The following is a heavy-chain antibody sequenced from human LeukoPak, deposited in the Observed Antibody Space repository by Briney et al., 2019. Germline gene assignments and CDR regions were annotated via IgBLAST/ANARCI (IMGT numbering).Heavy chain of an antibody. D-gene: IGHD2-8*02. CDR1: GFTFSSHW. CDR2: INNDGRST. Sequence: GGSLRLSCAASGFTFSSHWVHWVRQAPGKGLVWVSHINNDGRSTRYADSVKGRFTISRDKAKSTVYLQMNSLRVEDTAVYYCARDSNTDWYFDLWGRDTLVTVSS. CDR3: ARDSNTDWYFDL. J-gene: IGHJ2*01. V-gene: IGHV3-74*01.